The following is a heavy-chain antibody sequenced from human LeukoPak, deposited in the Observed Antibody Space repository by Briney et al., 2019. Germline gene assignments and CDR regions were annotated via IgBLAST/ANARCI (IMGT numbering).Heavy chain of an antibody. CDR1: GGSISSSSYY. J-gene: IGHJ3*02. D-gene: IGHD3-10*01. V-gene: IGHV4-39*01. CDR3: ARRAGSGSTKVFDI. Sequence: PSETLSLICIVSGGSISSSSYYWGWIRQPPGKGLEWIGSIHYSGSTYYNPSLKSRVTISVDTPKNQFSLKLSSVTAADTAVYYCARRAGSGSTKVFDIWGQGTMVTVSS. CDR2: IHYSGST.